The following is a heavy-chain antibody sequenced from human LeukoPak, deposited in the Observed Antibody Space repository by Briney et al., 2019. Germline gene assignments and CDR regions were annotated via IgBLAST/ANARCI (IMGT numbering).Heavy chain of an antibody. D-gene: IGHD6-13*01. J-gene: IGHJ4*02. CDR2: ISGSGGST. Sequence: GGSLRLSCAASGFTFGTYAMTWVRQAPGKGLEWVSVISGSGGSTNYADSVKGRFIISRDNSRNTLFLQMNSLRAEDTAVYYCAKHHHSSSRDYFDYWGQGTLVTVSS. CDR1: GFTFGTYA. V-gene: IGHV3-23*01. CDR3: AKHHHSSSRDYFDY.